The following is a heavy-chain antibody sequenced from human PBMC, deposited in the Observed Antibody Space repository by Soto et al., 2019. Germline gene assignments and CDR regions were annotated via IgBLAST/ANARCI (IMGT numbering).Heavy chain of an antibody. Sequence: SGPTLVNPTQTLTLTCTFSGFSLSTSGMCVSWIRQPPGKALEWLALIDWDDDKYYSTSLKTRLTISKDTSKNQVVPTMTNMDPVDTATYYCARIRVGSRSWPTYYYYSYGMDGWANGTTDT. V-gene: IGHV2-70*01. CDR2: IDWDDDK. D-gene: IGHD6-13*01. J-gene: IGHJ6*04. CDR1: GFSLSTSGMC. CDR3: ARIRVGSRSWPTYYYYSYGMDG.